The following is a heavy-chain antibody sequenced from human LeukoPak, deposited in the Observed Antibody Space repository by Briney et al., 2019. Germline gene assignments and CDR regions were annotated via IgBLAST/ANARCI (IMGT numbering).Heavy chain of an antibody. Sequence: GGSLRLSCAASRFTFSNYGMHWVRQAPGKGLEWVAVIWYDGSNKYYADFVKGRFTISRDNSKNTLYLQMNSLRAEDTAVYYCARDRYGDHDYYYGMDVWGQGTTVTVPS. V-gene: IGHV3-33*01. J-gene: IGHJ6*02. D-gene: IGHD4-17*01. CDR1: RFTFSNYG. CDR2: IWYDGSNK. CDR3: ARDRYGDHDYYYGMDV.